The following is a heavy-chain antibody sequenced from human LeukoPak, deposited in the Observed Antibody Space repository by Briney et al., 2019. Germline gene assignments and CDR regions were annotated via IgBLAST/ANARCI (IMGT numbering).Heavy chain of an antibody. J-gene: IGHJ4*02. CDR3: AKDGDDYIDY. V-gene: IGHV3-30*02. CDR2: IRYDGGET. CDR1: GFTFDDYG. Sequence: GGSLRLSCAASGFTFDDYGMSWVRQAPGKGLEWVAFIRYDGGETFYADFVKGRFTISRDNSKNTLSLQLNTLRPEDTALYYCAKDGDDYIDYWGPGTLVTVSS. D-gene: IGHD7-27*01.